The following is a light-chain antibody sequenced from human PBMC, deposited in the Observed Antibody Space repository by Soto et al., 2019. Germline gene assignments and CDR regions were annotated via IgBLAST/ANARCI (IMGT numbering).Light chain of an antibody. Sequence: QSALTQPASLSGSPGQSITISCTGTSSDVGGYNYVSWYQQHPVKAPKLMIYDVSNRPSGVSNRFSGSKSGNTASLTISGLQAEDEADYYCSSDTSSNVVFGGGNKLTVL. CDR3: SSDTSSNVV. V-gene: IGLV2-14*01. CDR2: DVS. CDR1: SSDVGGYNY. J-gene: IGLJ2*01.